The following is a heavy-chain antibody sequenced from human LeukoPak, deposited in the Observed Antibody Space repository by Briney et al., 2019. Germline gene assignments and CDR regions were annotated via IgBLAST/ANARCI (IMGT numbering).Heavy chain of an antibody. V-gene: IGHV3-48*03. CDR2: ISSSGSTI. CDR1: GFTFSSYE. D-gene: IGHD3-22*01. CDR3: ARDRFFLGYSDSSGSLDAFDI. Sequence: GGSLRLSCAASGFTFSSYEMNWVRQAPGKGLEWVSYISSSGSTIYYADSVKGRFTISRDNAKNSLYLQMNSLRAEDTAVYYCARDRFFLGYSDSSGSLDAFDIWGQGTMVTVSS. J-gene: IGHJ3*02.